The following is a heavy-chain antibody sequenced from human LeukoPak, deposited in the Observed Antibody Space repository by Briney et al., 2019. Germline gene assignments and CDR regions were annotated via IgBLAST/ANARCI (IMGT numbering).Heavy chain of an antibody. CDR2: ISWDGSST. CDR3: AKDAGHSSGWSNVFDY. V-gene: IGHV3-43*01. CDR1: GFTFDDYT. D-gene: IGHD6-19*01. Sequence: GGSLRLSCAASGFTFDDYTMHRGRQAPGPGLEWVSLISWDGSSTYYADSVQGRFTISRDNRKNSLYLQMNSLRTEDIGLYYCAKDAGHSSGWSNVFDYWGQGTLVTVSS. J-gene: IGHJ4*02.